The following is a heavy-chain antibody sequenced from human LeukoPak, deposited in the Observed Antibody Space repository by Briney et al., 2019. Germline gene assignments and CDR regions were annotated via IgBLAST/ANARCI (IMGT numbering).Heavy chain of an antibody. D-gene: IGHD6-19*01. V-gene: IGHV4-61*01. J-gene: IGHJ4*02. Sequence: SETLSLTCTVSGGSVSSGSYYWSWIRQPPGKGLEWIGYIYYSGGTNYNPSLKSRVTISVDTSKNQFSLKLSSVTAADTAVYYCARGRRWLSYWGQGTLVTVSS. CDR2: IYYSGGT. CDR3: ARGRRWLSY. CDR1: GGSVSSGSYY.